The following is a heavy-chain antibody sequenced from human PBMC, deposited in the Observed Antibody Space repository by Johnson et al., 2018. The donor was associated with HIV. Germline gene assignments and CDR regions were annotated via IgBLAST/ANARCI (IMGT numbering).Heavy chain of an antibody. CDR3: AKGGLYSGYDYDAFDS. D-gene: IGHD5-12*01. CDR1: GFTFSSYG. V-gene: IGHV3-30*02. J-gene: IGHJ3*02. CDR2: IRYDGSNK. Sequence: QVQLVESGGGVVQPGGSLRLSCAASGFTFSSYGMHWVRQAPGKGLEWVAFIRYDGSNKYYADSVKGRFTISRDNSKNTLYLQMNSLRAEDTAVYYFAKGGLYSGYDYDAFDSWGQGTMGTVSS.